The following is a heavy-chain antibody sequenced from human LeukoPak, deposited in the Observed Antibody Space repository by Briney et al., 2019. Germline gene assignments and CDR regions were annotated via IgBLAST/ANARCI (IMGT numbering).Heavy chain of an antibody. D-gene: IGHD3-10*01. V-gene: IGHV3-30*04. CDR1: GFTFSSYA. CDR2: ISYDGSNK. J-gene: IGHJ4*02. CDR3: ARTVVGITMVRGVIGGFDY. Sequence: GGSLRLSCAASGFTFSSYAMHWVRQAPGKGLEWVAVISYDGSNKYYADSVKGRFTISRDNSKNTLYLQMYSLRAEDTAVYYCARTVVGITMVRGVIGGFDYWGQGTLVTVSS.